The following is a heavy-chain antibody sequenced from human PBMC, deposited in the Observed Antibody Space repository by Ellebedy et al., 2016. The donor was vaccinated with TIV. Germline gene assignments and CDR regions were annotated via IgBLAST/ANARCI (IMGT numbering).Heavy chain of an antibody. Sequence: ASVKVSCXASGYTFTSYYMHWVRQAPGQGLEWMGIINPSGGSTSYAQKFQGRVTMTRDTSTSTVYMGLSSLRSEDTAVYYCARDFGSRAVDWGQGTLVTVSS. J-gene: IGHJ4*02. V-gene: IGHV1-46*01. D-gene: IGHD6-19*01. CDR2: INPSGGST. CDR1: GYTFTSYY. CDR3: ARDFGSRAVD.